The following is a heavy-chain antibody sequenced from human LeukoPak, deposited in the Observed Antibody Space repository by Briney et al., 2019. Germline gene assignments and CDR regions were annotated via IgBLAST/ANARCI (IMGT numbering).Heavy chain of an antibody. CDR3: ARDEAAAGRNAYYYYYMDV. V-gene: IGHV4-4*07. CDR2: IYTSGST. D-gene: IGHD6-13*01. Sequence: PSETLSLTCAVYGGSFSGYYWSWIRQPAGRGLEWIGRIYTSGSTNYNPSLKSRVTISVDTSKNQFSLKLSSVTAADTAVYYCARDEAAAGRNAYYYYYMDVWGKGTTVTISS. J-gene: IGHJ6*03. CDR1: GGSFSGYY.